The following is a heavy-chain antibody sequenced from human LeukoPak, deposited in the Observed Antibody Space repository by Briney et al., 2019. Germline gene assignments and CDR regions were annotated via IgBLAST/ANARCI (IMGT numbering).Heavy chain of an antibody. CDR2: INPNSGGT. CDR3: ARDRIGCSSTSCYGGAGWDAFDI. CDR1: GYTFTGYY. D-gene: IGHD2-2*01. J-gene: IGHJ3*02. Sequence: ASVKVSCKASGYTFTGYYMHWVRQAPGQGLEWMGWINPNSGGTNYARKFQGRVTMTRDTSISTAYMELSRLRSDDTAVYYCARDRIGCSSTSCYGGAGWDAFDIWGQGTMVTVSS. V-gene: IGHV1-2*02.